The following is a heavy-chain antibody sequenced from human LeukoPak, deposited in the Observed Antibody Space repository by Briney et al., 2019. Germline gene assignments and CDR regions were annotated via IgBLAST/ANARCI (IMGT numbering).Heavy chain of an antibody. CDR1: GLILSSYV. V-gene: IGHV3-23*01. D-gene: IGHD2-2*01. CDR2: ITVSGGRT. J-gene: IGHJ4*02. Sequence: GGSLRLSCAASGLILSSYVMRWVRQAPGKGLEWVSTITVSGGRTYYADSVKGRFTISRDNSKNTLYLQMHSLRAEDTALYYCAKLGYCTITSCPDDDYRGQGTLVTVSS. CDR3: AKLGYCTITSCPDDDY.